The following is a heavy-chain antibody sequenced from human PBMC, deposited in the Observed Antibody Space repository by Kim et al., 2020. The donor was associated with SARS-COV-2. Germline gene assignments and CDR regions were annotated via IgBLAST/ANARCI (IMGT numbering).Heavy chain of an antibody. CDR2: INAGNGNT. CDR3: ARELLGGYFDY. D-gene: IGHD2-15*01. CDR1: GYTFTSYA. V-gene: IGHV1-3*01. Sequence: ASVKVSCKASGYTFTSYAMHWVRQAPGQRLEWMGWINAGNGNTKYSQKFQGRVTITRDTSASTAYMELSSLRSEDTAMYYCARELLGGYFDYWGQGTLVTVSS. J-gene: IGHJ4*02.